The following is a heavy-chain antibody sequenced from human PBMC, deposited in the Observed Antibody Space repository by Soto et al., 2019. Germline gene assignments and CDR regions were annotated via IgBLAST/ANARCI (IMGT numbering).Heavy chain of an antibody. CDR2: IYYSGST. CDR1: GGSVSSGSYY. Sequence: SETLSLTCTVSGGSVSSGSYYWSWIRQPPGKGLEWIGYIYYSGSTNYNPSLKSRVTISVDTSKNQFSLKLSSVTAADTAVYYCARLTIPDKDHYGYEFYYYYGMDVWGQGTTVTVSS. CDR3: ARLTIPDKDHYGYEFYYYYGMDV. D-gene: IGHD5-18*01. J-gene: IGHJ6*02. V-gene: IGHV4-61*01.